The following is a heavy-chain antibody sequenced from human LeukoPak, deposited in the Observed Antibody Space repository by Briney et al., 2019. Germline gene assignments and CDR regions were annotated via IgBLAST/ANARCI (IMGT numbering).Heavy chain of an antibody. CDR3: ARTTGRDAFDI. D-gene: IGHD1-26*01. CDR2: IYHSGST. V-gene: IGHV4-38-2*02. CDR1: GYSISSGYY. J-gene: IGHJ3*02. Sequence: SETLSLTCTVSGYSISSGYYWGWIRQPPGKGLEWIGSIYHSGSTYYNPSLKSRVTISVDTSKNQFSLELSSVTAADTAMYYCARTTGRDAFDIWGQGTMVTVSS.